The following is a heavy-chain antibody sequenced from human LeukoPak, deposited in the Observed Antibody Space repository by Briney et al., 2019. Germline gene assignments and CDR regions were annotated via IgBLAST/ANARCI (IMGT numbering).Heavy chain of an antibody. Sequence: ASVKVSCKASGYTFTSYGISWVRQAPGQGLEWMGWISAYNGNTNYAQKLQGRVTMTTDTSTSTAYMELRGLRSDDTAVYYCARDFMDFDPNDYWGQGTLVTVSS. J-gene: IGHJ4*02. V-gene: IGHV1-18*01. CDR3: ARDFMDFDPNDY. D-gene: IGHD3-9*01. CDR2: ISAYNGNT. CDR1: GYTFTSYG.